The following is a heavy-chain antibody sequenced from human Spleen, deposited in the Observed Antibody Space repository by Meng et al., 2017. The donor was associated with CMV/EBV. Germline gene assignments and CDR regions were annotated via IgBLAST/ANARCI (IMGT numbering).Heavy chain of an antibody. CDR3: ARGRVTMVRGVSSSYYYYYGMDV. CDR1: GGSISSYY. Sequence: SETLSLTCTVSGGSISSYYWSWIRQPPGKGLEWIGEINHSGSTNYNPSLKSRVTISVDTSKNQFSLKLSSVTAADTAVYYCARGRVTMVRGVSSSYYYYYGMDVWGQGTTVTVS. J-gene: IGHJ6*01. V-gene: IGHV4-34*01. D-gene: IGHD3-10*01. CDR2: INHSGST.